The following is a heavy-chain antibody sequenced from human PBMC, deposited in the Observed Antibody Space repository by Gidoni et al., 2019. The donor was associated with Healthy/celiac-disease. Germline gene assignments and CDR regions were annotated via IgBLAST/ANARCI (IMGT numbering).Heavy chain of an antibody. V-gene: IGHV3-30-3*01. J-gene: IGHJ2*01. CDR3: ARDWNSGFDL. CDR2: ISYDGSNK. D-gene: IGHD1-1*01. Sequence: QVQLVESGGGVVQPGRSLRLSCAASGFTFSSYAMHWVRQAPGKGLEWVAVISYDGSNKYYADSVKGRFTISRDNSKNTLYLQMNSLRAEDTAVYYCARDWNSGFDLWGRGTLVTVSS. CDR1: GFTFSSYA.